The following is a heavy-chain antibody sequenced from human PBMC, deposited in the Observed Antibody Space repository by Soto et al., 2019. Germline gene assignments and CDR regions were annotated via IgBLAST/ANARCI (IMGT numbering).Heavy chain of an antibody. CDR3: ARDWLDELGPEQYFQH. CDR2: ISSSSSTI. J-gene: IGHJ1*01. D-gene: IGHD1-7*01. V-gene: IGHV3-48*01. CDR1: GFTFSSYS. Sequence: EVQLVESGGGLVQPGGSLRLSCAASGFTFSSYSMNWVRQAPGKGLEWVSYISSSSSTIYYADSVKGRFTISRDNAKNSLYLQMNSLRAEDTAVYYCARDWLDELGPEQYFQHWGQGTLVTVSS.